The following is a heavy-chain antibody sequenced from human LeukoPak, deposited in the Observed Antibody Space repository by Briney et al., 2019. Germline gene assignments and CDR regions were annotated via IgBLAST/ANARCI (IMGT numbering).Heavy chain of an antibody. D-gene: IGHD3-3*01. CDR2: IYYSGSS. J-gene: IGHJ2*01. CDR3: ARDGVSALNLYSDL. Sequence: SETLSLTCNVSGGSISGYHWSWIRQPPGKGLEWLGYIYYSGSSNYNPSLKSRVTISVDTSKNQFSLSLISVTAADTAVYYCARDGVSALNLYSDLWGRGTLVTVSS. CDR1: GGSISGYH. V-gene: IGHV4-59*01.